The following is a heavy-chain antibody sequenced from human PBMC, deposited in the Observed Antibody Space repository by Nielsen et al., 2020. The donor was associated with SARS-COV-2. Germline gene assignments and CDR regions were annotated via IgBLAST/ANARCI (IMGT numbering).Heavy chain of an antibody. Sequence: SLKISCAASGFTFDDYAMHWVRQAPGKGLEWVSSISWNSGSIGYADSVKGRFTISRDNAKNSLYLQMNSLRAEDTALYYCASSILTDYYYGMDVWGQGTTVTVSS. J-gene: IGHJ6*02. CDR2: ISWNSGSI. CDR1: GFTFDDYA. D-gene: IGHD3-9*01. CDR3: ASSILTDYYYGMDV. V-gene: IGHV3-9*01.